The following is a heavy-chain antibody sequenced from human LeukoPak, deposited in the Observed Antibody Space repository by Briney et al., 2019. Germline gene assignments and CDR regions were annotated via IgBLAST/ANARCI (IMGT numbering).Heavy chain of an antibody. J-gene: IGHJ3*02. CDR2: FDPEDGET. V-gene: IGHV1-24*01. CDR3: ATDLYGSGSTIRGRNAFDI. CDR1: GYTLTELS. D-gene: IGHD3-10*01. Sequence: ASVKASCKVSGYTLTELSMHWVRQAPGKGLEWMGGFDPEDGETIYAQKFQGRVTMTEDTSTDTAYMELSSLRSEDTAVYYCATDLYGSGSTIRGRNAFDIWGQGTMVTVSS.